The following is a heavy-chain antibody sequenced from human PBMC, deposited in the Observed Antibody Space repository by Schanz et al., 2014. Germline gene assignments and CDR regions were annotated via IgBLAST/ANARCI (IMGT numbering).Heavy chain of an antibody. D-gene: IGHD5-12*01. J-gene: IGHJ4*02. CDR2: INTGSGDT. CDR1: EYSFTSYS. CDR3: ARGIGGYGANNYFDY. V-gene: IGHV1-3*04. Sequence: QVHLVQSGAEVKRPGASVKVSCKASEYSFTSYSMHWVRQAPGQRLEWMGWINTGSGDTKYSQNFQGRVTITRDTSAITAYMELSSLRSEYTAEYSCARGIGGYGANNYFDYWGQGTLVTVSS.